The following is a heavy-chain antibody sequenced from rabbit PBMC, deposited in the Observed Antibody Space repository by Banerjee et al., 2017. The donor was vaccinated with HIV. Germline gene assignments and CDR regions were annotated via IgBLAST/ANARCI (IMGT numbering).Heavy chain of an antibody. Sequence: EWIGYIVPIFGVTYYANWVNGRFTISSHNAQNTLYLQLDSLTAADTATYFCARDNGSGDYIDVYFNLWGQGTLVTVS. CDR3: ARDNGSGDYIDVYFNL. J-gene: IGHJ4*01. D-gene: IGHD1-1*01. V-gene: IGHV1S7*01. CDR2: IVPIFGVT.